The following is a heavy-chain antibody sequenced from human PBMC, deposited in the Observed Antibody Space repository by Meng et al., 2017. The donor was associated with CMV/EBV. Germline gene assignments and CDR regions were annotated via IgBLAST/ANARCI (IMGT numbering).Heavy chain of an antibody. J-gene: IGHJ6*02. D-gene: IGHD6-13*01. CDR3: ARAPRSSSPGPYYYYYGMDV. CDR2: IIPILGIA. CDR1: GGTFSSYA. Sequence: VKVSCKASGGTFSSYAISWVRQAPGQGLEWMGGIIPILGIANYAQKFQGRVTITADKSTSTAYMELSSLRSEDTAVYYCARAPRSSSPGPYYYYYGMDVWGQGTTVTVSS. V-gene: IGHV1-69*10.